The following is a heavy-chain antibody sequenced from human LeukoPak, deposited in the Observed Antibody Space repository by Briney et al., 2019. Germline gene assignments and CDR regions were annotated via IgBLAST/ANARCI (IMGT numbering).Heavy chain of an antibody. V-gene: IGHV4-38-2*02. CDR3: ARRGDYLTNIWFDP. J-gene: IGHJ5*02. CDR2: IYHSGST. D-gene: IGHD4-17*01. Sequence: SETLSLTCTVSGYSISSGYYWGWIRQPPGKGLEWIGSIYHSGSTYYNPSLKSRVTISVDTSKNQFSLKLSSVTAADTAVYYCARRGDYLTNIWFDPWGQGTLVTVSS. CDR1: GYSISSGYY.